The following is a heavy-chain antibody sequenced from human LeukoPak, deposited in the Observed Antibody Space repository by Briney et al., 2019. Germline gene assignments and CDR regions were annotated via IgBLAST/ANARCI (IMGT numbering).Heavy chain of an antibody. CDR1: GVTNYA. D-gene: IGHD3-16*01. V-gene: IGHV3-23*01. CDR3: ATSPRVTLYVMGDFAY. J-gene: IGHJ4*02. Sequence: GGSLRLSCAVSGVTNYAISWVRQAPGKGLEWVSVISGSGGSTYYADSVKGRFTISRDTSDNTIYLQMSSLRADDTAVYYCATSPRVTLYVMGDFAYWGQGTLVTVSS. CDR2: ISGSGGST.